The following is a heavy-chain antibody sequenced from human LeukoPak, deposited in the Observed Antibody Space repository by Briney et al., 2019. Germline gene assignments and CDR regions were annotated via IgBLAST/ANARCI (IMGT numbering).Heavy chain of an antibody. CDR3: ARGAGSYGHFDY. CDR1: GGTFSSYA. V-gene: IGHV1-69*13. CDR2: IIPIFGTA. J-gene: IGHJ4*02. Sequence: SVKVSCKASGGTFSSYAISWVRQAPGQGLEWMGGIIPIFGTANYAQKSQGRVTITADESTSTAYMELSSLRSEDTAVYYCARGAGSYGHFDYWGQGTLVTVSS. D-gene: IGHD1-26*01.